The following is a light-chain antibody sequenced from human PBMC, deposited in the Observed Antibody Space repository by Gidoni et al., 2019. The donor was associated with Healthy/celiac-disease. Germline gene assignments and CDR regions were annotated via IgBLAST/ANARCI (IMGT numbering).Light chain of an antibody. CDR3: QQYDNLPLT. Sequence: DIQRTQSPSSLSASVGERVTITCQASQDISNYLNWYQQKPGKAPTLLIYDASNLETGVPSRFSGSGSGTDFTLPISRLQPEDIATYYCQQYDNLPLTFGGGTKVEIK. J-gene: IGKJ4*01. CDR1: QDISNY. V-gene: IGKV1-33*01. CDR2: DAS.